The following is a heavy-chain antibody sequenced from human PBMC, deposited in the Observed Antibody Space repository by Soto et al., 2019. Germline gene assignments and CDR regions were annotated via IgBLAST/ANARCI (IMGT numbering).Heavy chain of an antibody. Sequence: AASVKVSCKASGYTFTGYYMHWVRQSPGQGLEWMGWINPDSGGTNYAQKFQGRVTMTRDTSISTAYMELTRVRSDDTAVYFCARLGIEPRAFDYWGQGTLVTVSS. CDR2: INPDSGGT. V-gene: IGHV1-2*02. CDR3: ARLGIEPRAFDY. J-gene: IGHJ4*02. CDR1: GYTFTGYY. D-gene: IGHD6-6*01.